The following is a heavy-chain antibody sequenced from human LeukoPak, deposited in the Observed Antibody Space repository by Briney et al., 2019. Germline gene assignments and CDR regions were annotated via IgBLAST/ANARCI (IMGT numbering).Heavy chain of an antibody. CDR2: ISYDGGKK. CDR1: GFTFNIYG. V-gene: IGHV3-30*18. D-gene: IGHD5-18*01. J-gene: IGHJ3*02. CDR3: AKGSQQWWTFDALDI. Sequence: QAGGSLRLPCPDSGFTFNIYGMLWVRQAPGKGLEGGALISYDGGKKYYADSVKGRFTISRDNSKNSLYLQMKSMRSDDTAVYYCAKGSQQWWTFDALDIWGQGTMVTVSS.